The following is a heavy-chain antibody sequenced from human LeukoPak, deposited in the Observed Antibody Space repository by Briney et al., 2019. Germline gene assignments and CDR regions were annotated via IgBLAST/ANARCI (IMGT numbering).Heavy chain of an antibody. CDR2: MNPNIGNT. CDR1: GYAFTSDD. D-gene: IGHD4-11*01. Sequence: ASVKVSSKASGYAFTSDDINWGRRATGQGGGWMGWMNPNIGNTGYAQTSPGRVTMTRNTSIRTAYMELSSLRSEDTAVYYCARGYDYLYAEYFQHWGQGTLVTVSS. V-gene: IGHV1-8*01. CDR3: ARGYDYLYAEYFQH. J-gene: IGHJ1*01.